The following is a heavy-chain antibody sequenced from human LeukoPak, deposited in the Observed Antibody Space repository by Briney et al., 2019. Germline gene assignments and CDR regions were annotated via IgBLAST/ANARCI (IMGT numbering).Heavy chain of an antibody. Sequence: GGSLRLSCAASGFTFSSYAMSWVRQAPGKGLEWVATVTAGGDTTYYGDSVKGRFTISRDNSKNTLSLQMNSLRGEDTAKYFCARVWYGELKVDVWGQGTTVTVSS. D-gene: IGHD3-10*01. V-gene: IGHV3-23*01. CDR2: VTAGGDTT. J-gene: IGHJ6*02. CDR1: GFTFSSYA. CDR3: ARVWYGELKVDV.